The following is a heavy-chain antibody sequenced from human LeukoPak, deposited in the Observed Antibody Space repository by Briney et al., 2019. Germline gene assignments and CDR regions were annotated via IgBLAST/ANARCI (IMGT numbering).Heavy chain of an antibody. CDR1: GASISSYY. CDR2: IYYSGTT. CDR3: ARGQPQRYSSGWYFNWFDS. J-gene: IGHJ5*01. V-gene: IGHV4-59*01. Sequence: SETLSLTCTVSGASISSYYWSWIRQPPGKGLEWIGYIYYSGTTKYNPSLKSRVTISIDTSKNQFSLKVNSLTAADTAVYYCARGQPQRYSSGWYFNWFDSWGQGTVVNVSS. D-gene: IGHD6-19*01.